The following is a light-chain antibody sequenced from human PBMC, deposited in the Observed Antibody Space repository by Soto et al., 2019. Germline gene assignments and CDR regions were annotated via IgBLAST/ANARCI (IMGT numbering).Light chain of an antibody. CDR3: SSYTSSSTRV. CDR1: SSDVGGYNY. V-gene: IGLV2-14*03. Sequence: QSGLTQPASVSGSPGQSITISCTGTSSDVGGYNYVSWYQHHPGKAPKLLIYDVSNGPSGVSNRFFGSKSGNTASLTISGLQPEDEADYYCSSYTSSSTRVFGTGTKVTVL. J-gene: IGLJ1*01. CDR2: DVS.